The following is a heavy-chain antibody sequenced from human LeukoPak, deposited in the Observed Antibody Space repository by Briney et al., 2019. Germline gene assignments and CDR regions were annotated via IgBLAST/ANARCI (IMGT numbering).Heavy chain of an antibody. D-gene: IGHD2-2*01. CDR3: APQPSSPSCPSAPCHFDY. CDR1: GFTFSSYS. Sequence: PGGSLRLSCAASGFTFSSYSMNWVRQAPGKGLEWVSSISSSSSYIYYADSVKGRFTISRDNAKNSLYLQMNSLRAEDTAVYYCAPQPSSPSCPSAPCHFDYWGQGTLVTVSS. J-gene: IGHJ4*02. V-gene: IGHV3-21*01. CDR2: ISSSSSYI.